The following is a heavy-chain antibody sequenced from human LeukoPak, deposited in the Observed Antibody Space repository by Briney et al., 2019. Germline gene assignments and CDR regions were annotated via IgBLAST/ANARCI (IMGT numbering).Heavy chain of an antibody. Sequence: GASVKVSCKASGYTFTSYDINWVRQATGQGLEWMGWMNPNSGNTGYAQKFQGRVTMTRNTSISTAYMELSSLRSEDTAVYYCARVSWAAARSPVYNYYYYYMDVWGKGTTVTVSS. CDR1: GYTFTSYD. J-gene: IGHJ6*03. CDR3: ARVSWAAARSPVYNYYYYYMDV. D-gene: IGHD6-13*01. V-gene: IGHV1-8*01. CDR2: MNPNSGNT.